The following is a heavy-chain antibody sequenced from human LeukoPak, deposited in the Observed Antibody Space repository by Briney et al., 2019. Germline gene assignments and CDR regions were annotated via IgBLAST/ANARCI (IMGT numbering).Heavy chain of an antibody. CDR2: ISSSSSYI. D-gene: IGHD3-3*01. CDR3: ASHDFWSGAIQYYFDY. J-gene: IGHJ4*02. V-gene: IGHV3-21*01. CDR1: GFTFSSYS. Sequence: GGSLRLSCAASGFTFSSYSMNWVRRASGKGLEWVSSISSSSSYIYYADSVKGRFTISRDNAKNSLYLQMNSLRAEDTAVYYCASHDFWSGAIQYYFDYWGQGTLVTVSS.